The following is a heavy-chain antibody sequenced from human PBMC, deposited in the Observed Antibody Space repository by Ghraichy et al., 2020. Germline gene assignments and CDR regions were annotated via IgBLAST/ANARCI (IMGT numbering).Heavy chain of an antibody. D-gene: IGHD6-13*01. CDR1: GYTFTSYG. Sequence: ASVKVSCKASGYTFTSYGISWVRQAPGQGLEWMGWISAYNGNTNYAQKLQGRVTMTTDTSTSTAYMELRSLRSDDTAVYYCARDHYSSSSLWRLWFDPWGQGTLVTVSS. J-gene: IGHJ5*02. V-gene: IGHV1-18*01. CDR2: ISAYNGNT. CDR3: ARDHYSSSSLWRLWFDP.